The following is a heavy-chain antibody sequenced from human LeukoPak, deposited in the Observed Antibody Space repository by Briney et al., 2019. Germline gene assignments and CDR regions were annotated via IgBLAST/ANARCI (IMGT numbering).Heavy chain of an antibody. Sequence: GGSLRLSCAASGFTFDDYAMHWVRQAPGKGLEWVSLISGDGGSTYYADSVKGRFTISRDNSKNSLYLQMNSLRTEDTALYYCAKDKRYSGYDPFDYWGQGTLVAVSS. CDR1: GFTFDDYA. V-gene: IGHV3-43*02. CDR3: AKDKRYSGYDPFDY. D-gene: IGHD5-12*01. CDR2: ISGDGGST. J-gene: IGHJ4*02.